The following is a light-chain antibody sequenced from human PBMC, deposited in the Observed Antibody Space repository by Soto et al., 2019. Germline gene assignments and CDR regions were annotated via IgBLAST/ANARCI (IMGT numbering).Light chain of an antibody. J-gene: IGLJ2*01. Sequence: QPVLTQPPSASGTPGQRGTISCSGSSSNIGSNTVNWYQQLPGTAPKLLIYSNNQRPSGVPDRFSGSKSGTSASLDISGLQSEDEADYYCAAWDDSLNGHVVFGGGTKVTVL. CDR2: SNN. CDR3: AAWDDSLNGHVV. V-gene: IGLV1-44*01. CDR1: SSNIGSNT.